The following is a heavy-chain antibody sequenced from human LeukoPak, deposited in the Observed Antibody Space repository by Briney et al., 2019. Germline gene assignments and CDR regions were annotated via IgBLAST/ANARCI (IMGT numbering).Heavy chain of an antibody. CDR2: INTNTGNP. CDR1: GGTFSSYA. D-gene: IGHD3-16*02. V-gene: IGHV7-4-1*02. Sequence: ASVKVSCKASGGTFSSYAISWVRQAPGQGLEWMGWINTNTGNPTYAQGFTGRFVFSLDTSVSTAYLQISSLKAEDTAVYYCARELSDTFGGVIVIDYWGQGTLVTVSS. J-gene: IGHJ4*02. CDR3: ARELSDTFGGVIVIDY.